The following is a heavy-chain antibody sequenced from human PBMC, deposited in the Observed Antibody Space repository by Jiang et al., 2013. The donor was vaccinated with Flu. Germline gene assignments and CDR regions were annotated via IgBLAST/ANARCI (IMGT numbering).Heavy chain of an antibody. J-gene: IGHJ4*02. V-gene: IGHV1-69*01. D-gene: IGHD3-16*01. CDR2: IIPIFGTT. CDR1: GGTFSSYA. CDR3: ARDRAPGHNYDYVWGPFDY. Sequence: AEVKKPGSSVKVSCRASGGTFSSYAFSWVRQAPGQGLEWMGGIIPIFGTTKYAQKFHGRVTITADESTRTVYMELSSLRSEDTAVFYCARDRAPGHNYDYVWGPFDYWGQGTLVTVAS.